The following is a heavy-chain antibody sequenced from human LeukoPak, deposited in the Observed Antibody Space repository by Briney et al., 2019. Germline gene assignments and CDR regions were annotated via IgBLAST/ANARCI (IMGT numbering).Heavy chain of an antibody. CDR1: GFTFSSYG. CDR3: ARGRGRNPSGYYYYMDV. V-gene: IGHV3-23*01. D-gene: IGHD2-15*01. CDR2: ISGSGGST. J-gene: IGHJ6*03. Sequence: GGTLRLSCAASGFTFSSYGMSWVRQAPGKGLEWVSAISGSGGSTYHADSVKGRFTISRDNSKNTVFLVMSSLRAEDTAVYYCARGRGRNPSGYYYYMDVWGKGTTVTISS.